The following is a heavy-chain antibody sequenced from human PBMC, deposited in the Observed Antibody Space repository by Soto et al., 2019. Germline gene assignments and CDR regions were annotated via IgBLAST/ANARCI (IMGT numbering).Heavy chain of an antibody. CDR2: IYYSGSS. CDR3: ARDHCSGGSCYFDY. Sequence: SETLSLTCTVSGGSISSGGYYWSWIRQHPGKGLEWIGYIYYSGSSYYNPSLKSRVTISVDTSKNQFSLKLSSVTAADTAVYYCARDHCSGGSCYFDYWGQGTLVTVSS. D-gene: IGHD2-15*01. J-gene: IGHJ4*02. CDR1: GGSISSGGYY. V-gene: IGHV4-31*03.